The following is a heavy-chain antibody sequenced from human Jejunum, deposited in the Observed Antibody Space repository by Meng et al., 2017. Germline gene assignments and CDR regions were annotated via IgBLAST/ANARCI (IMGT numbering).Heavy chain of an antibody. D-gene: IGHD5-12*01. CDR1: GLTFGDCA. V-gene: IGHV3-49*03. J-gene: IGHJ4*02. CDR2: IRTTAGDATP. CDR3: ARAGNGYDYFLDY. Sequence: GESLKISCTASGLTFGDCALSWFRQAPGKGLEWIGVIRTTAGDATPQYAASVQVRITISREDSKSVAYLQMNGLKTEDTAVYYCARAGNGYDYFLDYWGQGTLVTVSS.